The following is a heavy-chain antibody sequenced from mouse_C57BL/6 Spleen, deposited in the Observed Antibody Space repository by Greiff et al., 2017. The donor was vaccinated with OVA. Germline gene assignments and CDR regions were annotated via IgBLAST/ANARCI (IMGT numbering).Heavy chain of an antibody. D-gene: IGHD2-1*01. Sequence: VQLKQSGPELVKPGASVKISCKASGYTFTDYYMNWVKQSHGKSLEWIGDINPNNGGTSYNQKFKGKATLTVDKSSSTAYMELRSLTSEDSAVYYCARIYYGNYRGYFDYWGQGTTLTVSS. V-gene: IGHV1-26*01. CDR2: INPNNGGT. CDR3: ARIYYGNYRGYFDY. J-gene: IGHJ2*01. CDR1: GYTFTDYY.